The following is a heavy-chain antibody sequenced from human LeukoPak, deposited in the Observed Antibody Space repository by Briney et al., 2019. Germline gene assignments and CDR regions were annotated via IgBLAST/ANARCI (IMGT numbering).Heavy chain of an antibody. Sequence: GGSLRLSCAASGFTVSSNYMSWVRQAPGKGLEWVSVIYSGGSTYYADSVKGRFTISRDKSKNTLYLQMNSLRAEDTAVYYCARVVIAVAIDAFDIWGQGTMVTVSS. J-gene: IGHJ3*02. CDR1: GFTVSSNY. D-gene: IGHD6-19*01. V-gene: IGHV3-53*01. CDR2: IYSGGST. CDR3: ARVVIAVAIDAFDI.